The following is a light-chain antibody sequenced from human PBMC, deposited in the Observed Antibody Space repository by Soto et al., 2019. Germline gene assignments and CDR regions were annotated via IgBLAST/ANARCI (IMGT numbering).Light chain of an antibody. CDR1: SSNIGNNY. V-gene: IGLV1-51*02. Sequence: QSVLTQPPSVSAAPGQKVTISCSGSSSNIGNNYVSWYQQLAGTAPKLLIYENNKRPSGIPDRFSGSKSGTSATLGITGLQTGDEADYYCGTWDSSLSAYVFGTGTKVTV. CDR2: ENN. J-gene: IGLJ1*01. CDR3: GTWDSSLSAYV.